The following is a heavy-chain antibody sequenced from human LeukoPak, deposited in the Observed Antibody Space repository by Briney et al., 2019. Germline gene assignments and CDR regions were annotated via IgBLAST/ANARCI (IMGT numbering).Heavy chain of an antibody. CDR1: GFTVDSNY. V-gene: IGHV3-53*01. D-gene: IGHD3-22*01. CDR2: IYTGGNT. Sequence: GGSLRLSCAASGFTVDSNYLSWVRQAPGKGLEWVSTIYTGGNTYYAASVKGRFTISRDFSKNTVFLHMNSLRAEDTAMYYCARGDDSGYYDNFDYWGQGALVTVSS. CDR3: ARGDDSGYYDNFDY. J-gene: IGHJ4*02.